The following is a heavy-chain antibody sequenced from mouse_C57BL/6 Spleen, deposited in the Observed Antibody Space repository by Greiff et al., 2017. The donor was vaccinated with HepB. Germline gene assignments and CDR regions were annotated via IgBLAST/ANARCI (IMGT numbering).Heavy chain of an antibody. CDR3: ARGEGLSYFDY. CDR2: IYPRSGNT. J-gene: IGHJ2*01. Sequence: QVQLQQSGAELARPGASVKLSCKASGYTFTSYGISWVKQRTGQGLEWIGEIYPRSGNTYYNEKFKGKATRTADKSSSTAYMELRSLTSEDSAVYFCARGEGLSYFDYWGQGTTLTVSS. D-gene: IGHD3-3*01. V-gene: IGHV1-81*01. CDR1: GYTFTSYG.